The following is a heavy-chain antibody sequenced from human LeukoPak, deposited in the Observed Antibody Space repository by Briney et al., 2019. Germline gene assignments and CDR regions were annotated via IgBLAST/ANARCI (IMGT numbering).Heavy chain of an antibody. V-gene: IGHV3-33*08. CDR2: IWYGGSNK. D-gene: IGHD3-10*01. Sequence: GGSLRLSCAASGFTFSSYGMHWVRQAPGKGLEWVAVIWYGGSNKYYADSVKGRFTISRDNAKNSLYLQMNSLRAEDTAVYYCARVGVIRGLIMPIGAFDIWGQGTMVTVSS. CDR1: GFTFSSYG. CDR3: ARVGVIRGLIMPIGAFDI. J-gene: IGHJ3*02.